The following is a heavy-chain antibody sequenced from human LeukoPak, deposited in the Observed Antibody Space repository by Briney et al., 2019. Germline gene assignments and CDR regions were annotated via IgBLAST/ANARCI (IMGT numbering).Heavy chain of an antibody. V-gene: IGHV3-30*04. D-gene: IGHD3-22*01. CDR1: GFIFSRHS. CDR3: ARDMIMGGPPDYLDY. J-gene: IGHJ4*02. Sequence: GGSLRLSCTPSGFIFSRHSMHCVRHAPGKGLEWVAVIGDEGIQEYDAASMKGRFTISRYDSKNILYLQMDGLRAEDTGVYYCARDMIMGGPPDYLDYWGQGTLVTVSS. CDR2: IGDEGIQE.